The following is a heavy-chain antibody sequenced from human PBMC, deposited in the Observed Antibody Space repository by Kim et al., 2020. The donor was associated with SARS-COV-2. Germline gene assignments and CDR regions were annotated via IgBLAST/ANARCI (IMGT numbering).Heavy chain of an antibody. D-gene: IGHD6-13*01. J-gene: IGHJ4*02. CDR2: T. CDR3: VKDRSGVYAFDY. Sequence: TYYADAVKGRFTASRADSKNTLYLQMNSRRAEDTAVYYCVKDRSGVYAFDYWGQGTLVAVSS. V-gene: IGHV3-23*01.